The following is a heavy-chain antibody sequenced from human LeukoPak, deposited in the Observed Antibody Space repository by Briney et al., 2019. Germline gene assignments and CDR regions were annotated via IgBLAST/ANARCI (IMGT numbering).Heavy chain of an antibody. Sequence: PSETLSLTCTISGDSISSSSYYWGWIRQAPGKGLEWIGSIYYSGTTYYNPSLKSRVTISMDTPKNQFSLKLTSASAADTAVYYCARDPLAHSAYEFDYWGQGTLVTVSA. CDR3: ARDPLAHSAYEFDY. CDR2: IYYSGTT. J-gene: IGHJ4*02. D-gene: IGHD5-12*01. V-gene: IGHV4-39*07. CDR1: GDSISSSSYY.